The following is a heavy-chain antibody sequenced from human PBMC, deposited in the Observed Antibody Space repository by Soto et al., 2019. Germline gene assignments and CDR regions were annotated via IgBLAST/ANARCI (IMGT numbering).Heavy chain of an antibody. D-gene: IGHD6-6*01. J-gene: IGHJ4*02. CDR2: ISYDGSNK. CDR1: GFTFSSYA. V-gene: IGHV3-30-3*01. Sequence: GGSLRLSCAASGFTFSSYAMHWVRQAPGKGLEWVAVISYDGSNKYYADSVKGRFTISRDNSKNTLYLQMNSLRAEDTAVYYCARDLTAARPVDGYFDYWGQGTLVTVSS. CDR3: ARDLTAARPVDGYFDY.